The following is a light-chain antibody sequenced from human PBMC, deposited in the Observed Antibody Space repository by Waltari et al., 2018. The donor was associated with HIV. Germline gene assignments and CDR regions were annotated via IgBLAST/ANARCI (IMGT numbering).Light chain of an antibody. CDR2: MTS. CDR3: QQYSTHYG. V-gene: IGKV1-5*03. J-gene: IGKJ2*03. CDR1: QNIDNW. Sequence: IQMTQSPSNLSASVGDAVILTCRASQNIDNWLAWYQQRPGSAPKLLMSMTSVLESGVPSRFSGSGKVTTFTLTISSLQPDDFGTYYCQQYSTHYGFGQGTRVE.